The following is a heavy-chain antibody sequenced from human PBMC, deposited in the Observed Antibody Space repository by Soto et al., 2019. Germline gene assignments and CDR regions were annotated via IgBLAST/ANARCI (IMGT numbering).Heavy chain of an antibody. D-gene: IGHD1-1*01. J-gene: IGHJ6*03. Sequence: SQTLSRTCDISGDRVSSNRAGWNWIRKTPSRGLEWLGRTYYRSKWYDNYAVSVKSRVSVNPDTAKNQFSLQLNSVTPEDTAVYYCARGSWDDVSGHYYMDVWGKGTTVTVSS. CDR2: TYYRSKWYD. V-gene: IGHV6-1*01. CDR1: GDRVSSNRAG. CDR3: ARGSWDDVSGHYYMDV.